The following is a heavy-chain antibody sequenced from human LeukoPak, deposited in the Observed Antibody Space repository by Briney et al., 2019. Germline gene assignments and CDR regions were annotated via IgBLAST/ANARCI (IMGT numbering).Heavy chain of an antibody. Sequence: SETLSLTCSVSGGSISSGGHYWSWLRQHPGKGLEWIGFIFYAGSTYYNPSLKSRVAISVDTSKNQFSLRLNSVTAADTAVYYCARITTWGYYFDYWGQGTLVSVSS. J-gene: IGHJ4*02. V-gene: IGHV4-31*03. CDR2: IFYAGST. CDR3: ARITTWGYYFDY. CDR1: GGSISSGGHY. D-gene: IGHD4-11*01.